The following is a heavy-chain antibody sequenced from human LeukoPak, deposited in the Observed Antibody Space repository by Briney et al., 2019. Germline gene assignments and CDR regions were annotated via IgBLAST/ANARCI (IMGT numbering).Heavy chain of an antibody. Sequence: PGGSLRLSCAASGFTFSSYWMSWVRQAPGKGLEWVANIKQDGSEKYYVDPVKGRFTISRDNAKNSLYLQMNSLRAEDTAVYYCARVPHYYYYYYMDVWGKGTTVTISS. CDR1: GFTFSSYW. CDR3: ARVPHYYYYYYMDV. V-gene: IGHV3-7*04. J-gene: IGHJ6*03. CDR2: IKQDGSEK.